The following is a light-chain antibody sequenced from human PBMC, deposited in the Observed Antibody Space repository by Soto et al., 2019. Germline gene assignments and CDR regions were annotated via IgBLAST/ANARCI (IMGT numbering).Light chain of an antibody. V-gene: IGLV1-40*01. CDR3: QSYDNSLSVHVV. CDR2: VNS. CDR1: SSNIGAGYD. Sequence: QSVLTQPPSVSGAPGQRVTTSCTGTSSNIGAGYDVHWYQQVPGTSPKLLIFVNSNRPSGVPDRFSGSKSGTSASLAITGLQAEDEADYYCQSYDNSLSVHVVFGGGTQLTVL. J-gene: IGLJ2*01.